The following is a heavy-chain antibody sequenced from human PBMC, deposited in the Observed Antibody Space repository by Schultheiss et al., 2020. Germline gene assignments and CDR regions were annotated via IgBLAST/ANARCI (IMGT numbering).Heavy chain of an antibody. CDR1: GGSIRSSSYY. D-gene: IGHD2-2*01. V-gene: IGHV4-39*07. CDR3: ARVRPGDY. CDR2: IYYSGST. Sequence: SETLSLTCTVSGGSIRSSSYYWGWIRQPPGKGLEWIGSIYYSGSTYYNPSLKSRVTISVDTSKNQFSLKLSSVTAADTAVYYCARVRPGDYWGQGTLVTVSS. J-gene: IGHJ4*02.